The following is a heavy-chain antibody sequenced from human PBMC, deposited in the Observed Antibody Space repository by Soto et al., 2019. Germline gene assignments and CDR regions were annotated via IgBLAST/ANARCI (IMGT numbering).Heavy chain of an antibody. J-gene: IGHJ6*02. Sequence: GGSLRLSCAASGFMFSDYSMTWIRQAPGKGLEWVSHISSSGSKIDYADSVKGRFTISRDNAKKSLFLQMKNLRAEDTAVYYCAGQQLEPTGWSYYGLDVWGQGTTVTVSS. CDR3: AGQQLEPTGWSYYGLDV. CDR1: GFMFSDYS. CDR2: ISSSGSKI. D-gene: IGHD1-1*01. V-gene: IGHV3-11*01.